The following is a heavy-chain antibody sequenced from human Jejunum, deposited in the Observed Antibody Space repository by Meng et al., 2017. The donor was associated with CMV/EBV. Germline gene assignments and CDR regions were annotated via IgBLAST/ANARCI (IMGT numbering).Heavy chain of an antibody. J-gene: IGHJ4*02. CDR2: ISHAGTSH. Sequence: VSTFTNSAMHLVRPIPGKVLGLFAIISHAGTSHYYAASVMGRFSISRDNSRTPLYLDVNSLRTEDTALYYCAREVSTETTNWFDYWGQGTLVTVSS. V-gene: IGHV3-30-3*01. CDR3: AREVSTETTNWFDY. CDR1: VSTFTNSA. D-gene: IGHD1-14*01.